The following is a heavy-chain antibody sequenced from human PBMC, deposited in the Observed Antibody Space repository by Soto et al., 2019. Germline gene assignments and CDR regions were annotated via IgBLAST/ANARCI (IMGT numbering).Heavy chain of an antibody. J-gene: IGHJ4*02. D-gene: IGHD6-25*01. CDR1: GGSISSGGYY. Sequence: QVQLQESGPGLVKPSQTLSLTCAVSGGSISSGGYYWSWIGQHPGKGLEWVGYIYYSGSTNYNPSLKSRVTRSVDTSKNQLSLKLSSVTAADTVVYYGARESQRIDGARTVDYCGQGTLVTVSS. CDR2: IYYSGST. CDR3: ARESQRIDGARTVDY. V-gene: IGHV4-31*11.